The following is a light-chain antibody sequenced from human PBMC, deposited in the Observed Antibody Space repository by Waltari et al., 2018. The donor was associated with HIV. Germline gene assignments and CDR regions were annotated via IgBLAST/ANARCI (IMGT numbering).Light chain of an antibody. CDR1: ALPKQY. Sequence: SYELTQPPSVSVSPGQTARIPCSGDALPKQYVCWYQQKPGRAPVLVIYKDTERPSGIPERFSGSSSGKTVTLTVSGVQAEDEADYYCQSADSSGTSWVFGGGTKLTVL. CDR2: KDT. J-gene: IGLJ3*02. V-gene: IGLV3-25*03. CDR3: QSADSSGTSWV.